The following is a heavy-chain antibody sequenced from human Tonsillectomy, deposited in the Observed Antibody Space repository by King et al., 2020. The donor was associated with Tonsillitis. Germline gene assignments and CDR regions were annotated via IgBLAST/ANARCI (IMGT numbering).Heavy chain of an antibody. J-gene: IGHJ6*02. Sequence: QLVQSGSEVKKPGTSVKVSCKASGYTFLDYGVSWVRKAPGQGLQWMGWISTYNGNTNYAQKFQGRVTMTTDTSTSTAYMELRNLRSDDTAVYYCARQDYGGDSDYYYYAMDVWGQGTTVTVSS. CDR1: GYTFLDYG. D-gene: IGHD4-23*01. V-gene: IGHV1-18*01. CDR3: ARQDYGGDSDYYYYAMDV. CDR2: ISTYNGNT.